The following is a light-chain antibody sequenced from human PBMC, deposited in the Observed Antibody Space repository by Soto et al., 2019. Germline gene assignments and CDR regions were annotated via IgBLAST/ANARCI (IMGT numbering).Light chain of an antibody. V-gene: IGKV2-24*01. Sequence: DVVMPQTPLSSPVTLGQPASISCRSSQSLVHSDGNTYLSWFHQRPGQPPRLLIYKISMPFSGVPDRLSGRGAGTDFTLNISRVEAEDVGVSFCKEDTHLPWTFGRRTKVDIK. CDR3: KEDTHLPWT. CDR1: QSLVHSDGNTY. J-gene: IGKJ1*01. CDR2: KIS.